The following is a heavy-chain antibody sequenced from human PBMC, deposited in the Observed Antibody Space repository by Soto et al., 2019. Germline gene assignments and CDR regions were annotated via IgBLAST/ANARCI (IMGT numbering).Heavy chain of an antibody. CDR1: GGSFSGYY. J-gene: IGHJ4*02. CDR3: ARGRRPPFHLDY. V-gene: IGHV4-34*01. Sequence: QVQLQQWGAGLLKPSESLSLTCAVYGGSFSGYYWSWIRQPPGKGLEWIGEINHSGSTNYKPSLKSRVTISVDTSKNQFSLKLSSVTAADTAVYYCARGRRPPFHLDYWGQGTLVTVSS. CDR2: INHSGST.